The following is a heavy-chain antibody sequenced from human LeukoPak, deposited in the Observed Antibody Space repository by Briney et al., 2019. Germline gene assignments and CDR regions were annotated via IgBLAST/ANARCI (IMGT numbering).Heavy chain of an antibody. J-gene: IGHJ5*02. CDR3: ASETYYYDSSGQIT. Sequence: RGSLRLSCAASGFTVSSNYMSWVRQAPGKGLEWVSVIYSGGSTYYADSVKGRFTISRDNSKNTLYLQMNSLRAEDTAVYYCASETYYYDSSGQITWGQGTLVTVSS. V-gene: IGHV3-66*01. CDR1: GFTVSSNY. CDR2: IYSGGST. D-gene: IGHD3-22*01.